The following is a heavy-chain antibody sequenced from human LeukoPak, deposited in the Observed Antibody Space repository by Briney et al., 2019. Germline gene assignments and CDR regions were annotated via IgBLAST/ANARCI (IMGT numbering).Heavy chain of an antibody. Sequence: GRSLRLSCAASGFTFGIYAMHWVRQAPGKGLEWVAVISYDGSNKYYADSVKGRFTISRDNSKNTLYLQMNSLRAEDTAVYYCAKDLGPLVNFDYWGQGTLVTVSS. CDR3: AKDLGPLVNFDY. J-gene: IGHJ4*02. CDR1: GFTFGIYA. CDR2: ISYDGSNK. D-gene: IGHD6-6*01. V-gene: IGHV3-30-3*01.